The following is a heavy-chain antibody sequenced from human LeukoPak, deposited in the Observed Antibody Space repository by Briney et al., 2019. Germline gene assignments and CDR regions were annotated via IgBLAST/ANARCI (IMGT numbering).Heavy chain of an antibody. V-gene: IGHV3-49*03. D-gene: IGHD3-10*01. CDR3: TRWFGELIPSFAAFDI. CDR2: IRSKAYGGTT. Sequence: GGSLRLSCTASGFTFGDYAMSWFRQAPGKGLEWVGFIRSKAYGGTTEYAASVKGRFTISRDDSKSIAYLQMNSLRTEDTAVYYCTRWFGELIPSFAAFDIWGQGTMVTVSS. CDR1: GFTFGDYA. J-gene: IGHJ3*02.